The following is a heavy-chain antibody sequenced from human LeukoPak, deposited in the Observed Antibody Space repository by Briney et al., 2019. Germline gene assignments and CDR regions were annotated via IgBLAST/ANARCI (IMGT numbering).Heavy chain of an antibody. CDR3: AKGSWTVDY. J-gene: IGHJ4*02. CDR2: ISYDGSNK. V-gene: IGHV3-30*18. D-gene: IGHD3-10*01. Sequence: GESLRLSCAASGFTFSSYGMHWVRQAPGKGLEWVAVISYDGSNKYYADSVKGRFTISRDNSKNTLYLQMNSLRAEDTAVYYCAKGSWTVDYWGQGTLVTVSS. CDR1: GFTFSSYG.